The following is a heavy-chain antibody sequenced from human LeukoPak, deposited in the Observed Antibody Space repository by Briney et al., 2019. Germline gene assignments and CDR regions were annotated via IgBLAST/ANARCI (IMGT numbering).Heavy chain of an antibody. V-gene: IGHV3-21*01. CDR2: ISSSSSYI. D-gene: IGHD2-15*01. CDR3: ARVAVVVAANPNWFDP. Sequence: GGSLRLSCAASGFTFSSYSMTWVRQAPGKGLEWVSSISSSSSYIYYADSVKGRFTISRDNAKNTLYLQMNSLRAEDTAVYYCARVAVVVAANPNWFDPWGQGTLVTVSS. J-gene: IGHJ5*02. CDR1: GFTFSSYS.